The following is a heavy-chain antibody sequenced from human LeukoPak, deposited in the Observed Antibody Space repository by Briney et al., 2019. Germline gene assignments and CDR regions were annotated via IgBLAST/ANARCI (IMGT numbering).Heavy chain of an antibody. CDR2: ISGSGGST. CDR1: GFTFSSYA. Sequence: GGSLRLSCAASGFTFSSYAMSWVRQAPGKGLEWVSAISGSGGSTYYADSVKGRFTISRDNSKNTLYLQMNSLRAEDTAVYYCAKTGVGYYGSGSYSDYGGYFDYWGQGTLVTVSS. CDR3: AKTGVGYYGSGSYSDYGGYFDY. V-gene: IGHV3-23*01. J-gene: IGHJ4*02. D-gene: IGHD3-10*01.